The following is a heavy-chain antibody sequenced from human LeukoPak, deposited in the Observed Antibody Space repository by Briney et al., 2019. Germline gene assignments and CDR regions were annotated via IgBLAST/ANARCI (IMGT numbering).Heavy chain of an antibody. CDR3: VRLTFHYDGSGYYFDY. V-gene: IGHV4-39*01. CDR2: LHYGGST. CDR1: GGSISSSSYY. D-gene: IGHD3-22*01. Sequence: PSETLSLTCTVSGGSISSSSYYWGWIRQPPGKGLEWTGSLHYGGSTYYNPSLKSRVTISVDTSKKQISLKQNSVTAADTAVYYCVRLTFHYDGSGYYFDYWGQGTLVTVSS. J-gene: IGHJ4*02.